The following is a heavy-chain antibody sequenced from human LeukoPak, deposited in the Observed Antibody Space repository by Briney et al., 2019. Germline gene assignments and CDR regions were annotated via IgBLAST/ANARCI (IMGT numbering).Heavy chain of an antibody. CDR3: ARGQESSATPNFDP. CDR1: GFTFSSYW. V-gene: IGHV3-74*01. Sequence: GGSLRLSCAASGFTFSSYWMHWVRQTPGKGLVWVSHINSDGSSTTYADSVKGRFTISRDNAKNTLYLQMNSLRAEDTAVYFCARGQESSATPNFDPWGQGTLVTVSS. D-gene: IGHD2-15*01. CDR2: INSDGSST. J-gene: IGHJ5*02.